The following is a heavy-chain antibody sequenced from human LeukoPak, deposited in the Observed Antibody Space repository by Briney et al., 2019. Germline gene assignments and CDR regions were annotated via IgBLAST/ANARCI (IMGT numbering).Heavy chain of an antibody. D-gene: IGHD3-16*01. CDR2: ISTDGSST. J-gene: IGHJ4*02. CDR1: GFTFSSSW. CDR3: TRGLAY. Sequence: GGSLRLSCAASGFTFSSSWMHWVCQAPGKGLVWVSLISTDGSSTSYADSVKGRFTISIDNAKTTVYLQMNSLRVEDTALYYCTRGLAYWGQGTLVTVSS. V-gene: IGHV3-74*01.